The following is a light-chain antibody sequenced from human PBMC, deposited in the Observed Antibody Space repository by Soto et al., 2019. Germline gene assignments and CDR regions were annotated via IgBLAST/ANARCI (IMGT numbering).Light chain of an antibody. CDR3: NSYAGDIIRFV. CDR2: EVS. V-gene: IGLV2-14*01. J-gene: IGLJ1*01. CDR1: SSDVGAYKY. Sequence: QSVLTQPASVSGSPGQSVTISCTGTSSDVGAYKYVSWCQQHPGKAPKLMIYEVSNRPSGVSNRFSGSKSGNTASLTISGLQADDEADYYCNSYAGDIIRFVFGTGTKVTVL.